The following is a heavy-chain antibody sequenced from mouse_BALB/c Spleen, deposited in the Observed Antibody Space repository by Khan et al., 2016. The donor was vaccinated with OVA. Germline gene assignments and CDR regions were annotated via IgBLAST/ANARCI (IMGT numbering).Heavy chain of an antibody. V-gene: IGHV9-3-1*01. CDR1: GYSFTNYG. Sequence: QIQLVQSGPEVKKPGETVKISCKASGYSFTNYGMNWVRQAPGKGLKWMGWINTYTGETTYADDFKGRFAFSLETSASPAYLQINNLKHEDTATYFCTSGGYWYFDVWGAGTTVTVSS. CDR3: TSGGYWYFDV. CDR2: INTYTGET. D-gene: IGHD1-1*02. J-gene: IGHJ1*01.